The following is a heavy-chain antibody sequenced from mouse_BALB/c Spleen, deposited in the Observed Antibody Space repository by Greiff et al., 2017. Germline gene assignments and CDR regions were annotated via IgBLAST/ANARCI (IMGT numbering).Heavy chain of an antibody. CDR2: IDPSDSYT. CDR3: AKDQGFDD. CDR1: GYTFTSYW. V-gene: IGHV1-69*02. J-gene: IGHJ2*01. Sequence: VQLQQPGAELVKPGASVKLSCKASGYTFTSYWMHWVKQRPGQGLEWIGEIDPSDSYTNYNQKFKGKATLTVDKSSSTAYMQLSSLTSEDSAVYYCAKDQGFDDWGQGTTLTVSS.